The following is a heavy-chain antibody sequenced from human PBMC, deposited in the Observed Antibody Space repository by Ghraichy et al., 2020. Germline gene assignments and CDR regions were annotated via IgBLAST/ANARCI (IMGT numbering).Heavy chain of an antibody. CDR3: ASSDHSGSYPLPTGDY. D-gene: IGHD1-26*01. CDR2: INHSGST. Sequence: SQTLSLTCAVYGGSFSGYYWSWIRQPPGKGLEWIGEINHSGSTNYNPSLKSRVTISVDTSKNQFSLKLSSVTAADTAVYYCASSDHSGSYPLPTGDYWGQGTLVTVSS. J-gene: IGHJ4*02. CDR1: GGSFSGYY. V-gene: IGHV4-34*01.